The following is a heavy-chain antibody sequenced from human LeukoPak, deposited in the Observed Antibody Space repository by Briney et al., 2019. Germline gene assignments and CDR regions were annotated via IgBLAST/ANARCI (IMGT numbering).Heavy chain of an antibody. J-gene: IGHJ4*02. V-gene: IGHV3-21*01. Sequence: GGSLELSCAVSGFTFSRYNMNWVRQAPGKGLEWVSSISSSSMYIFYADSVKGRFTISRDNAKNSLFLQMDSLRAEDTAMYYCARVDCSESNCYLDYWGQGTLVTVSS. CDR3: ARVDCSESNCYLDY. D-gene: IGHD2-15*01. CDR2: ISSSSMYI. CDR1: GFTFSRYN.